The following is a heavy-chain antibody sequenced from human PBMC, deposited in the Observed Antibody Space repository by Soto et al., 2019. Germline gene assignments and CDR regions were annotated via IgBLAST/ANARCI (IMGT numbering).Heavy chain of an antibody. CDR1: GDSIGTTHSY. Sequence: SETLSLTCTVSGDSIGTTHSYWAWIRQSPGKGLEWIGNIHYSGSTYYMPSLRSRVTLSVDTSKNQFSLRLTSVTAEDTAVYYCARHEGNGNVWPLDYWGRGILVTVSS. D-gene: IGHD2-8*01. V-gene: IGHV4-39*01. CDR2: IHYSGST. J-gene: IGHJ4*02. CDR3: ARHEGNGNVWPLDY.